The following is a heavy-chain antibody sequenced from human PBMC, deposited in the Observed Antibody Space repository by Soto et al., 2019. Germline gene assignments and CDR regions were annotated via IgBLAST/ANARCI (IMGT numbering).Heavy chain of an antibody. Sequence: ASVKVSCKASGYTFSNYGITWVRQAPGQGLEWIGWNSAYNGNVNYVQKFQGRLTMTTDTSTSTAYMELRSLRSDDTAVYYCARDAISYSGSCYSVHWGQGTLVTVYS. D-gene: IGHD1-26*01. CDR2: NSAYNGNV. CDR1: GYTFSNYG. V-gene: IGHV1-18*01. CDR3: ARDAISYSGSCYSVH. J-gene: IGHJ4*02.